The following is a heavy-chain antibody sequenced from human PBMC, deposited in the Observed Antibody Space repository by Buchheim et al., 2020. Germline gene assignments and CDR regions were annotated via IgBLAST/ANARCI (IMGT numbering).Heavy chain of an antibody. CDR1: GFTFSSYA. Sequence: EVQLLESGGGLVQPGGSLRLSCAASGFTFSSYAMSWVRQAPGKGLEWVSAISGSGGSTYYADSVKGRFPISRDNSKNTLYLQMNSLRAEDTAVYYCAKVYCSSTSCQYNWNYNYFDYWGQGTL. J-gene: IGHJ4*02. CDR2: ISGSGGST. CDR3: AKVYCSSTSCQYNWNYNYFDY. D-gene: IGHD2-2*01. V-gene: IGHV3-23*01.